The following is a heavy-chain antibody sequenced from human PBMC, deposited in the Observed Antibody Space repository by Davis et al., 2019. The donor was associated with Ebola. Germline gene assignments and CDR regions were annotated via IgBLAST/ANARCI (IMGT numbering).Heavy chain of an antibody. V-gene: IGHV3-21*01. CDR3: ASGNSGSYLLWSDAFDI. D-gene: IGHD1-26*01. CDR1: GFTFSSYS. J-gene: IGHJ3*02. Sequence: GGSLRLSCAASGFTFSSYSMNWVRQAPGKGLEWVSSISSSSSYTNYADSVKGRFTISRDNAKNSLYLQMNSLRAEDTAVYYCASGNSGSYLLWSDAFDIWGQGTMVTVSS. CDR2: ISSSSSYT.